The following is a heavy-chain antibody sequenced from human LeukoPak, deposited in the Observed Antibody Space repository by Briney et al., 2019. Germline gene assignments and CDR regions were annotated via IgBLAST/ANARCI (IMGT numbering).Heavy chain of an antibody. CDR1: GFTFSDYA. V-gene: IGHV3-23*01. Sequence: GGSLRLSCAASGFTFSDYAMSWVRQAPGKGLEWVSVITGSGDTTYYADSVKDRFTISRDNSKNTLYLQMNSLRVEDMAVYYCAKRGGAYCSSTSCFIDYWGQGTLVTVSS. D-gene: IGHD2-2*01. CDR2: ITGSGDTT. J-gene: IGHJ4*02. CDR3: AKRGGAYCSSTSCFIDY.